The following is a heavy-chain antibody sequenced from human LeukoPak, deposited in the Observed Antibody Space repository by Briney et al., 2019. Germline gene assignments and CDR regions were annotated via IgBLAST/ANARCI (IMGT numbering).Heavy chain of an antibody. Sequence: PSETLSLTCTVSGGSISSYYWSWIRQPAGKGLEWIGRIYTSGSTNYNPSLKSRVTMSVDTSKNQFSLKLSPVTAADTAVYYCERVGGSGSYYNVADYYGMDVWGQGTTVTVSS. CDR1: GGSISSYY. CDR2: IYTSGST. CDR3: ERVGGSGSYYNVADYYGMDV. V-gene: IGHV4-4*07. D-gene: IGHD3-10*01. J-gene: IGHJ6*02.